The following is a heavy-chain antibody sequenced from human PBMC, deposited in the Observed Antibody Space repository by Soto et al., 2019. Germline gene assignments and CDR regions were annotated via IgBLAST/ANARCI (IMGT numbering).Heavy chain of an antibody. V-gene: IGHV2-5*01. CDR1: GFSFTTSGVN. CDR2: IFWNDDK. CDR3: ARGYTYDFDY. J-gene: IGHJ4*02. Sequence: QITLKESGPPLVKPTQTLTLTCTFSGFSFTTSGVNVGWIRQPPGKALEWLALIFWNDDKRYSPSLKSRITITKDTSKNQVVLTLTNMDPVDTATYYCARGYTYDFDYWGQGTMVNVSS. D-gene: IGHD4-17*01.